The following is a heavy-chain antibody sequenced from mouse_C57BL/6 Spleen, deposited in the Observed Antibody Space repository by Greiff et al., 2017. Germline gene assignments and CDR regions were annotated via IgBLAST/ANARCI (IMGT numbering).Heavy chain of an antibody. V-gene: IGHV1-82*01. D-gene: IGHD4-1*01. CDR2: IYPGDGDT. Sequence: QVQLKQSGPELVKPGASVKISCKASGYAFSSSWMNWVKQRPGKGLEWIGRIYPGDGDTNYNGKFKGKATLTADKSSSTAYMQLSSLTSEDSAVYFCARAPGTGYFDVWGTGTTVTVSS. J-gene: IGHJ1*03. CDR3: ARAPGTGYFDV. CDR1: GYAFSSSW.